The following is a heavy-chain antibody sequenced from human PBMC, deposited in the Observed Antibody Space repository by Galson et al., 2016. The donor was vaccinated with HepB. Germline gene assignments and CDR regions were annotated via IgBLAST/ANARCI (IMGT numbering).Heavy chain of an antibody. J-gene: IGHJ5*02. CDR2: MYYSGNT. V-gene: IGHV4-39*01. Sequence: SETLSLTCTVSGGSINSTSSYWGWIRRPPGKGLGWIGSMYYSGNTIYNPSLILRVTISVDTSKNQFSLKVTSVTAEDTAVYYCARHPYYDSTGYYLSNNWFDPWGQGTLVTVSS. D-gene: IGHD3-22*01. CDR3: ARHPYYDSTGYYLSNNWFDP. CDR1: GGSINSTSSY.